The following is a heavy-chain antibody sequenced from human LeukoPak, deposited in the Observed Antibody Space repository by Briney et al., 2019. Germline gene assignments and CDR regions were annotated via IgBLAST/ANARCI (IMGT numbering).Heavy chain of an antibody. J-gene: IGHJ6*04. Sequence: PSETLSLTCTVSAGSISNYYWSWIRQPAGKGLEWIGRIYTSGSTNYNPSLESRVTMSVDTSKNQFSLKLTSVTAADTAVYYCAREYCSSSSCFQYSYYYFMDVWGKGTKVTVSS. CDR3: AREYCSSSSCFQYSYYYFMDV. CDR2: IYTSGST. D-gene: IGHD2-2*01. V-gene: IGHV4-4*07. CDR1: AGSISNYY.